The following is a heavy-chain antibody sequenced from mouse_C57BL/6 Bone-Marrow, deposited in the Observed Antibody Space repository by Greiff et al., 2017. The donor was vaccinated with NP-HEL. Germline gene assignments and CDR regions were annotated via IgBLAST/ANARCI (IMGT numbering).Heavy chain of an antibody. CDR1: GYTFTDYY. CDR2: INPNNGGT. Sequence: VQLQQSGPELVKPGASVKISCKASGYTFTDYYMNWVKQSHGKSLEWIGDINPNNGGTSYNQKFKGKATLTVDKSSSTAYMELRSLTSEDSAVYYCASSNSPLGFDYWGQGTTLTVSS. V-gene: IGHV1-26*01. CDR3: ASSNSPLGFDY. D-gene: IGHD2-5*01. J-gene: IGHJ2*01.